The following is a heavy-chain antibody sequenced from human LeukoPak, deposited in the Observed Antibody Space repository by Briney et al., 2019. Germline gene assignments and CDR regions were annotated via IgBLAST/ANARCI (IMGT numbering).Heavy chain of an antibody. V-gene: IGHV4-59*12. Sequence: SETLSLTCTVSGGSISGYYWSWSRQLPGKGVEWIGNLYYMRGAWYKSSLKSRVSISVDTSKNQFSLKLTSVTAADTAIYYCARDLGSWPHVTLDIWGHGTLVTVSS. J-gene: IGHJ3*02. CDR1: GGSISGYY. D-gene: IGHD3-16*01. CDR2: LYYMRGA. CDR3: ARDLGSWPHVTLDI.